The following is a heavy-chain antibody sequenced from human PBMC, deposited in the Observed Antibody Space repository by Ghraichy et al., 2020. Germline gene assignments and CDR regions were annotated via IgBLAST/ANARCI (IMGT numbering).Heavy chain of an antibody. CDR2: IIPIFGTA. CDR1: GGTFSSYA. Sequence: SVKVSCKASGGTFSSYAISWVRQAPGQGLEWMGGIIPIFGTANYAQKFQGRVTITADESTSTAYMELSSLRSEDTAVYYCARDPAFGTVTRFDPWGQGTLVTVSS. D-gene: IGHD4-11*01. J-gene: IGHJ5*02. V-gene: IGHV1-69*13. CDR3: ARDPAFGTVTRFDP.